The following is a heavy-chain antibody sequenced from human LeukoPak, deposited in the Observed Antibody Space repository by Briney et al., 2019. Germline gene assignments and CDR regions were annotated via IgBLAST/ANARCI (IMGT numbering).Heavy chain of an antibody. D-gene: IGHD3-22*01. Sequence: GGSLRLSCAASGFTFSSYGMHWVRQAPGKGLEWVAVISYDGSNKYYADSVKGRFTISRDNSKSTLYLQMNSLRAEDTAVYYCAKVHLTYYYDSSGYGFQDYWGQGTLVTVSS. CDR1: GFTFSSYG. CDR3: AKVHLTYYYDSSGYGFQDY. V-gene: IGHV3-30*18. J-gene: IGHJ4*02. CDR2: ISYDGSNK.